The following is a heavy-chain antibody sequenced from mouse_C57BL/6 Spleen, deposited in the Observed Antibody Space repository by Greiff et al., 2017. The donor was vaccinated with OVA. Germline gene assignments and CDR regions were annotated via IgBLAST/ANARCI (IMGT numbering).Heavy chain of an antibody. D-gene: IGHD2-4*01. CDR3: ARADYDRDPWFAY. CDR1: GYTFTSYW. V-gene: IGHV1-64*01. CDR2: IHPNSGST. Sequence: VQLQQPGAELVKPGASVKLSCKASGYTFTSYWMHWVKQRPGQGLEWIGMIHPNSGSTNYNEKFKSKATLTVDKSSSTAYMQLSSLTSEDSAVYYCARADYDRDPWFAYWGQGTLVTVSA. J-gene: IGHJ3*01.